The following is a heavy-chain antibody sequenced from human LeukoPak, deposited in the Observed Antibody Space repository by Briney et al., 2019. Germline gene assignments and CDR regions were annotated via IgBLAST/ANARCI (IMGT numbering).Heavy chain of an antibody. Sequence: PGGSLRLSCAASGFTFSSYGMPWVRQAPGKGLEWVADIWYDGSKKYYADSVKGRFTISRDNSKNTLYLQMNSLRAEDTAVYYCARDTYDSSGYSYGIYWGQGTLVTVSS. V-gene: IGHV3-33*01. CDR1: GFTFSSYG. J-gene: IGHJ4*02. D-gene: IGHD3-22*01. CDR2: IWYDGSKK. CDR3: ARDTYDSSGYSYGIY.